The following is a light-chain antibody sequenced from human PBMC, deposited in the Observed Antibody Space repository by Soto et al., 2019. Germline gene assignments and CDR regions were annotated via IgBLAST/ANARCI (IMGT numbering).Light chain of an antibody. J-gene: IGLJ1*01. CDR3: TAWDDSMNGYV. Sequence: QSVLTQPPSASGTPGQRVTISCSGSSSNIASNTVNWYQQLPGTAPKLLIHSNNQRPSGVPDRFSGSKSGTSASLAISGLQSEDEADYYCTAWDDSMNGYVFGTGTKGTV. CDR2: SNN. CDR1: SSNIASNT. V-gene: IGLV1-44*01.